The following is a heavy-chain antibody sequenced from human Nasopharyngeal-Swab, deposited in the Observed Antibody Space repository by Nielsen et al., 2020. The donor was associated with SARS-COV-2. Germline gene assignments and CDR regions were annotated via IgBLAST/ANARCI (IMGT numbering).Heavy chain of an antibody. CDR2: INTGNDNT. D-gene: IGHD3-3*01. J-gene: IGHJ4*02. Sequence: SVKVSCKASGYTFTNYGLHWVRQAPENGLEWLGYINTGNDNTKYSQKFHDRVTFIRDTSANTVSMQLSSLTSEDTAIYYCARGDFTIFGVGKLDSWGQGTLVTVSS. CDR3: ARGDFTIFGVGKLDS. V-gene: IGHV1-3*04. CDR1: GYTFTNYG.